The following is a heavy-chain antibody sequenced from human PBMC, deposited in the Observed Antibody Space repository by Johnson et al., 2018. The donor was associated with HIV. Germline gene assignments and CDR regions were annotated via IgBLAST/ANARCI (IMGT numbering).Heavy chain of an antibody. J-gene: IGHJ3*02. CDR1: GFTFSSYA. D-gene: IGHD6-13*01. CDR3: AKDRDLAAAGTDAFDI. V-gene: IGHV3-9*01. Sequence: VQLVESGGDLVQPGGSLRLSCAASGFTFSSYAMSWVRQAPGKGLEWVSGISWNSGSIGYADSVKGRFTISRDNAKNSLYLQMNSLRAEDTALYYCAKDRDLAAAGTDAFDIWGQGTMVTVSS. CDR2: ISWNSGSI.